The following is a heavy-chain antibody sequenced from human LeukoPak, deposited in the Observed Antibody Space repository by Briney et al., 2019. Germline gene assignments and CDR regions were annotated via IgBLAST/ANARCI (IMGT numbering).Heavy chain of an antibody. Sequence: SETLSLTCAVYGGSFSGYYWSWIRQPPGKGLEWIGEINHSGRTNYNPSLKSRVTISVDTSKNQFSLKLSSATAADTAVYYCARAYSSSWYRGLVDYWGQGTLVTVSS. CDR2: INHSGRT. D-gene: IGHD6-13*01. CDR1: GGSFSGYY. CDR3: ARAYSSSWYRGLVDY. V-gene: IGHV4-34*01. J-gene: IGHJ4*02.